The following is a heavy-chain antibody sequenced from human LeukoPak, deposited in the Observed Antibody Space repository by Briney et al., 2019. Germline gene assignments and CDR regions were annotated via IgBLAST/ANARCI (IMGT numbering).Heavy chain of an antibody. D-gene: IGHD1-14*01. Sequence: GGSLRLSCSASGFTFSSYAMSWVRPPPGKGLEWVAAISGSGGSTYYADSVKGRFTISRDNSKNTLYLQVNSLRAEDTAVYFCAREYNEFVCWGQGTLVTVS. V-gene: IGHV3-23*01. CDR1: GFTFSSYA. J-gene: IGHJ4*02. CDR3: AREYNEFVC. CDR2: ISGSGGST.